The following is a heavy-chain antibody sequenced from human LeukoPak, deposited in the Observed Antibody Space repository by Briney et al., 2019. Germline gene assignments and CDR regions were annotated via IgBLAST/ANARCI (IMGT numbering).Heavy chain of an antibody. CDR1: GFTFSSYS. J-gene: IGHJ3*02. D-gene: IGHD5-18*01. CDR2: ISSSSSYI. Sequence: GSLRLSCAASGFTFSSYSMNWVRPAPGKGLEWVSSISSSSSYIYYADSVKGRFTISRDNAKNSLYLQMNSLRAEDTAVYYCARPGYSYGYAFAFDIWGQGTMVTVSS. CDR3: ARPGYSYGYAFAFDI. V-gene: IGHV3-21*01.